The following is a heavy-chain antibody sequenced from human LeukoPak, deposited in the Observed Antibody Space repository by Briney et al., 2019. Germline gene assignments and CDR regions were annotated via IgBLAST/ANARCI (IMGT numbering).Heavy chain of an antibody. CDR2: INPNSGGT. CDR3: ARDCSSTSCYLGF. CDR1: GYTFTDYY. V-gene: IGHV1-2*02. J-gene: IGHJ4*02. Sequence: ASVKVSCKASGYTFTDYYMHWVRQAPGQGLEWMGWINPNSGGTNYAQKFQGRVTMTRDTSISTAYMELSRLRSDDTAVYYCARDCSSTSCYLGFWGQGTLVTVSS. D-gene: IGHD2-2*01.